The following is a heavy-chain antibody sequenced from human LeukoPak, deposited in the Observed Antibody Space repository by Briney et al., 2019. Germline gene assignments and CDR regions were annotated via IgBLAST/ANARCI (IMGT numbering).Heavy chain of an antibody. CDR1: GYSFTSYC. CDR2: IYPGDSDT. J-gene: IGHJ6*04. Sequence: PGESLKISRKGSGYSFTSYCIGWVRQVPGKGLEWMGIIYPGDSDTRYSPSLQGQVTISADKSISTAYLQWSSLKASDTAMYYCARHAYYSNLDYGMDVWGKGTTVTVSS. D-gene: IGHD4-11*01. CDR3: ARHAYYSNLDYGMDV. V-gene: IGHV5-51*01.